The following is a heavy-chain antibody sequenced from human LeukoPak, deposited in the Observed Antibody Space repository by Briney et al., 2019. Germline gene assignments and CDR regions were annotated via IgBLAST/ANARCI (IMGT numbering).Heavy chain of an antibody. V-gene: IGHV4-30-4*01. D-gene: IGHD3-10*01. CDR3: ARVRAQYYYGSGSYPRYFDY. CDR2: IYYSGST. CDR1: GGSISSGDYY. Sequence: SETLSLTCTVSGGSISSGDYYWSWIRQPPGKGLEWIGYIYYSGSTYHNPSLKSRVTISVDTSKNQFSLKLSSVTAADTAVYYCARVRAQYYYGSGSYPRYFDYWGQGTLVTVSS. J-gene: IGHJ4*02.